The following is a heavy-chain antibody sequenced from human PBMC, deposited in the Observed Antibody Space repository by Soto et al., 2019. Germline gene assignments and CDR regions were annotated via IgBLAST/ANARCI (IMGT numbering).Heavy chain of an antibody. CDR3: TRGRWCERSSTSCYGTFDY. CDR2: INHSGST. J-gene: IGHJ4*02. Sequence: SETLSLTCAVYGGSFSGYYWSWIRQPPGKGLEWIGEINHSGSTNYNPSLKSRVTISVDTSKNQFSVKVTSVTTADTAVYFCTRGRWCERSSTSCYGTFDYWGQGPLVTVSS. D-gene: IGHD2-2*01. CDR1: GGSFSGYY. V-gene: IGHV4-34*01.